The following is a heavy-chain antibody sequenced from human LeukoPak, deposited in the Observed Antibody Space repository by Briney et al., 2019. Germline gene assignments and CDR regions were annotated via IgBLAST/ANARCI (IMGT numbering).Heavy chain of an antibody. Sequence: PGGSLRLSCAASGFTFSRYGMHWVRQAPGKGLEWVTAISYDGSNKYYADSVKGRFTISRDNSKNTLYVQMNSLRAEDTAVYYCALCGDCYPGYYYYYMDVWGKGTTVTISS. CDR1: GFTFSRYG. D-gene: IGHD2-21*02. J-gene: IGHJ6*03. CDR2: ISYDGSNK. CDR3: ALCGDCYPGYYYYYMDV. V-gene: IGHV3-30*04.